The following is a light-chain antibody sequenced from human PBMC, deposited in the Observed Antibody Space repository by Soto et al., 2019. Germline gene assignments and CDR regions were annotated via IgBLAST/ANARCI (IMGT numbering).Light chain of an antibody. V-gene: IGKV3-11*01. Sequence: EIWLTQSPATLSLSPGERATLSCRASQSVSSYLDWYQQKPGQAPRLLIYDASNRATGIPARFSGSGYGTDFTLTINSLQTEDFAVYYCQQRSNWTLTFGGGTKVDIK. CDR1: QSVSSY. CDR3: QQRSNWTLT. J-gene: IGKJ4*01. CDR2: DAS.